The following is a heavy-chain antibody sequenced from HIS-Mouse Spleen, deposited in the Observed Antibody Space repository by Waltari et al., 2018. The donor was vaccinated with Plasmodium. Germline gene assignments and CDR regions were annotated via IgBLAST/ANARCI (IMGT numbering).Heavy chain of an antibody. D-gene: IGHD7-27*01. CDR1: GGSFSGYY. V-gene: IGHV4-34*01. CDR3: ARGQLGIDAFDI. Sequence: QVQLQQWGAGLLKPSETLSLTCAVYGGSFSGYYWSWIRQPPGKGLELIGEINHSGSTNYNASLKSRVTISVDTSKNQVSLKLSSVTAADTAVYYCARGQLGIDAFDIWGQGTMVTVSS. CDR2: INHSGST. J-gene: IGHJ3*02.